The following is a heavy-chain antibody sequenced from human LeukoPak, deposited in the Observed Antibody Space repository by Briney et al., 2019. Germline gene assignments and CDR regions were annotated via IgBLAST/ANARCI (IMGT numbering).Heavy chain of an antibody. J-gene: IGHJ4*02. Sequence: SETLSLTCTVSGGSISSSSYYWGWTRQPPGKGLEWIGSIYYSGSTYYNPSLQGRVTISADTSKNQFPLKLSSVTAADTAVYYCARLEAVAGILDYWGQGTLVTVSS. CDR3: ARLEAVAGILDY. D-gene: IGHD6-19*01. V-gene: IGHV4-39*01. CDR2: IYYSGST. CDR1: GGSISSSSYY.